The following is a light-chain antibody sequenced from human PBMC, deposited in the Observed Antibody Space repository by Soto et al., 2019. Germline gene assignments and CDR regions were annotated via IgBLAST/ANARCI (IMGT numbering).Light chain of an antibody. Sequence: EIVLTQSPGTLSLSPGERATLSCRASQSVSSSYLAWYQQKPGQAPRLLIYGASSGVTGIPDRFSGSGSGTDFTLTISRLEPEDFAVYYCQQYGSSPWTFGQGTKVEIK. CDR1: QSVSSSY. J-gene: IGKJ1*01. CDR3: QQYGSSPWT. V-gene: IGKV3-20*01. CDR2: GAS.